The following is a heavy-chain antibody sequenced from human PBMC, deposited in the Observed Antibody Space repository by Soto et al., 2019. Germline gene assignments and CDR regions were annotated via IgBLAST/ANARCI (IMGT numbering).Heavy chain of an antibody. CDR2: ISGSGGST. J-gene: IGHJ3*02. CDR3: AKIPTYCTNGVCYDAFDI. D-gene: IGHD2-8*01. Sequence: GGSLRLSCAASGFTFSSYAMSWVRQAPGKGLEWVSAISGSGGSTYYADSVKGRFTISRDNSKNTLYLQMNSLRAEDTAVYYWAKIPTYCTNGVCYDAFDIWGQGTMVTVSS. CDR1: GFTFSSYA. V-gene: IGHV3-23*01.